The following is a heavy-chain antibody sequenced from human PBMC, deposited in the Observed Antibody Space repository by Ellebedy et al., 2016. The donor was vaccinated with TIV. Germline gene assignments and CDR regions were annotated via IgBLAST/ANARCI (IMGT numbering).Heavy chain of an antibody. CDR1: GFTFSTYG. V-gene: IGHV3-33*01. J-gene: IGHJ4*02. Sequence: PGGSLRLSCAASGFTFSTYGMHWVRQAPGKGLEWVAVIWSDGSNGYYADSVKGRFTISRDNSKNTLYLQMNSLRAEDTAVYDCARASTSGWYILDYWGQGTLVSVSS. CDR3: ARASTSGWYILDY. CDR2: IWSDGSNG. D-gene: IGHD6-19*01.